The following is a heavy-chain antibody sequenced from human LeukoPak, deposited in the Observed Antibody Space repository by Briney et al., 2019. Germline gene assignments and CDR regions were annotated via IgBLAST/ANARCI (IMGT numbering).Heavy chain of an antibody. D-gene: IGHD3-10*01. Sequence: GGSLRLSCAASGFTFSSYGMHWVRQAPGKGLEWVSYISSSSSTIHYADSVKGRFTISRDNAKNSLYLQMNSLRDEDTAVYYCARDPRGAYYFDYWGQGTLVTVSS. CDR3: ARDPRGAYYFDY. CDR1: GFTFSSYG. CDR2: ISSSSSTI. J-gene: IGHJ4*02. V-gene: IGHV3-48*02.